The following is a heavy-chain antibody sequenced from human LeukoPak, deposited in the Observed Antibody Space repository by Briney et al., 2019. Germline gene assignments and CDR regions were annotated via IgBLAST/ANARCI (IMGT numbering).Heavy chain of an antibody. J-gene: IGHJ4*02. CDR1: GFTFSSYA. CDR3: AKDLISSGSYFCYLDY. CDR2: ISGSGGST. V-gene: IGHV3-23*01. Sequence: GGSLRLSCAASGFTFSSYAMSWVRQAPGKGLEWVSAISGSGGSTYYADSVKGRFTISRDNSKNTLYLQMNSLRAEDTAVYYCAKDLISSGSYFCYLDYWGQGTLVTVSS. D-gene: IGHD1-26*01.